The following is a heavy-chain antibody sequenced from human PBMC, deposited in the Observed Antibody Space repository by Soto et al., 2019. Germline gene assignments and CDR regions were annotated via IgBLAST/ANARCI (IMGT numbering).Heavy chain of an antibody. CDR3: TTGFCSGRRCPRPRGFDH. V-gene: IGHV3-15*07. J-gene: IGHJ4*02. CDR2: IKSKADGGTT. D-gene: IGHD2-15*01. Sequence: PGGSLRLSCAASGFTVTNAWMNWVRQAPGKGLEWVGRIKSKADGGTTDYAAPVQGRFIISRDESKNTLYLQMSSLKTEDTAVYYCTTGFCSGRRCPRPRGFDHWGQGTLVTVSS. CDR1: GFTVTNAW.